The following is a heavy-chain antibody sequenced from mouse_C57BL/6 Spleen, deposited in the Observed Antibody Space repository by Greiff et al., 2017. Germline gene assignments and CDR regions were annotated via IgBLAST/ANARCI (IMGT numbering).Heavy chain of an antibody. V-gene: IGHV1-82*01. CDR2: IYPGDGDT. CDR1: GYAFSSSW. J-gene: IGHJ3*01. Sequence: VKLQESGPELVKPGASVKISCKASGYAFSSSWMNWVKQRPGKGLEWIGRIYPGDGDTTYNGKFKGKATLTADKSSSTAYMQLSSLTSEDSAVYFCARGDYDDTAGFAYWGQGTLVTVSA. CDR3: ARGDYDDTAGFAY. D-gene: IGHD2-4*01.